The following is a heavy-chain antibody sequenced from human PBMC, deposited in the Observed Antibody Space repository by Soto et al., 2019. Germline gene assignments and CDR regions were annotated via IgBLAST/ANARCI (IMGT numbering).Heavy chain of an antibody. J-gene: IGHJ4*02. CDR2: ISSNGGST. CDR3: ARQGYSGYEIDY. V-gene: IGHV3-64*01. D-gene: IGHD5-12*01. CDR1: GFTFSSYA. Sequence: GGSLRLSCAASGFTFSSYAMHWVRQAPGKGLEYVSDISSNGGSTYYANSVKGRFTISRDNSKNTLYLEMGSLRAEDMAVYYCARQGYSGYEIDYWGQGTLVTVSS.